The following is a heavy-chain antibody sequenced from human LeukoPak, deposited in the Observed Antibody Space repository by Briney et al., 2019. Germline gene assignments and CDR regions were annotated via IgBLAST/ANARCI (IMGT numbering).Heavy chain of an antibody. Sequence: GGSLRLSCAASGFTFSNYAMHWVRQAPGKGLEWVAIISYDGSNKYYADSVKGRFTISRDNSKNTLYLQMNSLRSEDTAVYYCARSHGDYALLDYYYYYGMDVWGQGTTVTVSS. J-gene: IGHJ6*02. CDR3: ARSHGDYALLDYYYYYGMDV. V-gene: IGHV3-30*04. CDR1: GFTFSNYA. D-gene: IGHD4-17*01. CDR2: ISYDGSNK.